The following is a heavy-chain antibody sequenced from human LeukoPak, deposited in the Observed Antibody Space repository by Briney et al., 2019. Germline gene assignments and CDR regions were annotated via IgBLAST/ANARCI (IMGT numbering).Heavy chain of an antibody. J-gene: IGHJ4*02. CDR3: AKDHRAMCED. V-gene: IGHV3-7*03. CDR2: IKQDGSEK. D-gene: IGHD5-18*01. Sequence: GGSLRLSCAASGFTFSSYWMSWVRQAPGKGLEWVANIKQDGSEKYYVDSVKGRFTISRDNSKNTLYLQMNSLRAEDTAVYYCAKDHRAMCEDWGQGTLVTVSS. CDR1: GFTFSSYW.